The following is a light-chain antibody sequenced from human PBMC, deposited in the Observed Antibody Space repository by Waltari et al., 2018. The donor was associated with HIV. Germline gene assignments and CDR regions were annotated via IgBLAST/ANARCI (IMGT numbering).Light chain of an antibody. J-gene: IGLJ1*01. Sequence: SSDLTQDPAVSVALGETVRITCRGDTLRSYYAAWYQQKPGQAPILVIYDSTNRPSGSPDRFCGSTSGGTASLTIPVAQAEDEADYYCNSRDSSDTSYVFGPGTYVTVL. V-gene: IGLV3-19*01. CDR2: DST. CDR1: TLRSYY. CDR3: NSRDSSDTSYV.